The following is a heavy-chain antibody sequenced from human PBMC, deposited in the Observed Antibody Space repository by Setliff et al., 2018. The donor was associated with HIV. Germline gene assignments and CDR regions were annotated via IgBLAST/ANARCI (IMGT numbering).Heavy chain of an antibody. CDR3: ARDLPGMAP. D-gene: IGHD6-13*01. CDR1: GFTFSMYA. J-gene: IGHJ5*02. Sequence: GGSLRLSCVGSGFTFSMYAMNWVRQAPGKGLEWVSSISSNSGEIFYAESLKGRFTISRDNPKNSLYLQMNSLRAEDSAVYYCARDLPGMAPWGQGTLVTVSS. CDR2: ISSNSGEI. V-gene: IGHV3-21*06.